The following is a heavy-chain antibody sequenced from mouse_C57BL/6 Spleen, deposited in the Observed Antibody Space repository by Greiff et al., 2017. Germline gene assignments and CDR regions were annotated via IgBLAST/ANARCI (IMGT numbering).Heavy chain of an antibody. CDR1: GYTFTSYW. D-gene: IGHD2-5*01. V-gene: IGHV1-55*01. CDR2: IYPGSGST. Sequence: VQLQQPGAELVKPGASVKMSCKASGYTFTSYWITWVKQRPGQGLEWIGDIYPGSGSTNYNEKFKSKATLTVDTSSSTAYMQLSSLTSEDSAVYYCAREGENLYSNYVDYWGQGATLTVSS. J-gene: IGHJ2*01. CDR3: AREGENLYSNYVDY.